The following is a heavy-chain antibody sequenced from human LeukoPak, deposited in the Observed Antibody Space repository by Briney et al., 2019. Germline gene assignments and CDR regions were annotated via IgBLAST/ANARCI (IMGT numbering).Heavy chain of an antibody. CDR2: INHSGSS. J-gene: IGHJ5*02. Sequence: PSETLSLTCAVYGGSFSAYYWTWIRQPPGKGLEWIREINHSGSSNYNSSLRSRVTISVDTSYKQFSLRLSSVTAADTAVYYCAPRGDIEHSYVYGKWFDPWGQGTRVTVSS. V-gene: IGHV4-34*01. CDR3: APRGDIEHSYVYGKWFDP. D-gene: IGHD5-18*01. CDR1: GGSFSAYY.